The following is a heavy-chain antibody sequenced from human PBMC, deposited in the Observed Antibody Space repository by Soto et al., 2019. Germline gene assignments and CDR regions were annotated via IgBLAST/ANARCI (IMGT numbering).Heavy chain of an antibody. J-gene: IGHJ4*02. CDR3: ARHPDGGVRYSSWDFDY. D-gene: IGHD1-26*01. CDR2: IDPSDSYT. V-gene: IGHV5-10-1*01. Sequence: GESLKISCKGSGYSFTSYWISWVRQMPGKGLEWMGRIDPSDSYTNYSPSFQGHVTISADKSITTAYLHWSSLKASDTAMYYCARHPDGGVRYSSWDFDYWGQGTLVTVSS. CDR1: GYSFTSYW.